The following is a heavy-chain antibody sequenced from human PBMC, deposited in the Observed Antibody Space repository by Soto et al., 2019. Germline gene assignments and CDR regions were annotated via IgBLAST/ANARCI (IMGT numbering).Heavy chain of an antibody. CDR2: VSYDGSLK. Sequence: QVQLVESGGGVVHPGRSLRLSCAASGFTFSRFGIHWVRQAPGKGLEWVAVVSYDGSLKYYADSVKGRFTISRDNSKNTLYLQMNSLRPEDTALYYCAKDSDQLLFDYCYYGMDVWGQGTTVTVSS. CDR3: AKDSDQLLFDYCYYGMDV. J-gene: IGHJ6*02. CDR1: GFTFSRFG. V-gene: IGHV3-30*18. D-gene: IGHD2-2*01.